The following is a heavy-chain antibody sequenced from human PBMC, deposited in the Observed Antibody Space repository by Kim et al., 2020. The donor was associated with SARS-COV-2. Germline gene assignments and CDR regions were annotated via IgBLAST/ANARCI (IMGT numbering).Heavy chain of an antibody. CDR3: ARGKRGYSYGFDY. V-gene: IGHV4-34*01. Sequence: YNPSLKSRVTISVDTSKTPFALKLSSVTAADTAVYYCARGKRGYSYGFDYWGQGTLVTVSS. D-gene: IGHD5-18*01. J-gene: IGHJ4*02.